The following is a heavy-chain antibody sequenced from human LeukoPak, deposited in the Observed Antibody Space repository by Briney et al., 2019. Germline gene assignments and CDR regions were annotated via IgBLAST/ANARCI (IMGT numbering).Heavy chain of an antibody. V-gene: IGHV4-59*11. D-gene: IGHD6-6*01. CDR2: IYYSGST. J-gene: IGHJ4*02. CDR1: GGSISSHY. CDR3: ASGEAARPPGYFDY. Sequence: SETLSLTCTVSGGSISSHYWSWIRQPPGKGLEWIGYIYYSGSTNYNPSLKSRVTISVDTSKNQFSLKLSSVTAADTAVYYCASGEAARPPGYFDYWGQGTLVTVSS.